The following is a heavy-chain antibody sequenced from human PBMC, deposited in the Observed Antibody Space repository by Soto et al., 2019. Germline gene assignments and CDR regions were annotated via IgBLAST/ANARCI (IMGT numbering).Heavy chain of an antibody. CDR1: GFSFASFA. CDR3: AKWSYLDY. CDR2: ISGSDGKT. J-gene: IGHJ4*02. D-gene: IGHD3-3*01. Sequence: DVRLAESGGGLVQPGGSLRLSCTTSGFSFASFAMTWVRQAPGKGLEWVATISGSDGKTYYADSVKGRFSISRDTSRKTLYLQMNSLRADDTAIYYCAKWSYLDYWGQGTRVTVSS. V-gene: IGHV3-23*04.